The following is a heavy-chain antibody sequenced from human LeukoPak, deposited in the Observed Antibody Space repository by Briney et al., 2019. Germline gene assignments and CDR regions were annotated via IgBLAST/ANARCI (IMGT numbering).Heavy chain of an antibody. CDR2: IYTSGST. D-gene: IGHD1-26*01. CDR1: GGSISSSSYY. J-gene: IGHJ4*02. Sequence: PSETLSLTCIVSGGSISSSSYYWSWIRQPAGKGLEWIGRIYTSGSTNYNPSLKSRVTMSVDTSKNQFSLKLSSVTAADTAVYYCAREGGSYRSFDYWGQGTLVTVSS. V-gene: IGHV4-61*02. CDR3: AREGGSYRSFDY.